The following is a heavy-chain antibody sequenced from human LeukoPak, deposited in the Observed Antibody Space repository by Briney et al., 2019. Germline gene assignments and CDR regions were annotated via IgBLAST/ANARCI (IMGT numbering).Heavy chain of an antibody. V-gene: IGHV1-8*03. CDR3: ARGSMGYYDILTGLSDWFDP. J-gene: IGHJ5*02. D-gene: IGHD3-9*01. CDR1: GYTFTSYD. CDR2: MNPNSGNT. Sequence: ASVKVSCKASGYTFTSYDINWVRQATGQGLEWMGWMNPNSGNTDYAQKFQGRVTITRNTSISTAYMELSSLRSEDTAVYYCARGSMGYYDILTGLSDWFDPWGQGTLVTVSS.